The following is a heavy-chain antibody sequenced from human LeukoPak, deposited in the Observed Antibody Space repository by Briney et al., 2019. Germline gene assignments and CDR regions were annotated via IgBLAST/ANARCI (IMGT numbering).Heavy chain of an antibody. CDR3: ARDNSVEDTAWWFDP. V-gene: IGHV1-69*13. J-gene: IGHJ5*02. CDR1: GGTFSSYA. D-gene: IGHD4-23*01. CDR2: IIPIFGTA. Sequence: GASVKVSCKASGGTFSSYAISWVRQAPGQGLEWMGGIIPIFGTANYAQKLQGRVTITADESTSTAYMELSSLRSEDTAVYYCARDNSVEDTAWWFDPWGQGTLVTVSS.